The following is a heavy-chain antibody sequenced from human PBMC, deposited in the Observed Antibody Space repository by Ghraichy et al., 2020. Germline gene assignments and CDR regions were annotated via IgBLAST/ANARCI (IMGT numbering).Heavy chain of an antibody. CDR3: VKGDCSSTSCYFVFDY. CDR2: ISSNGGST. CDR1: GFTFSSYA. Sequence: GGSLRLSCSASGFTFSSYAMHWVRQAPGKGLEYVSAISSNGGSTYYADSVKGRFTISRDNSKNTLYLQMSSLRAEDTAVYYCVKGDCSSTSCYFVFDYWGQGTLVTVSS. V-gene: IGHV3-64D*06. J-gene: IGHJ4*02. D-gene: IGHD2-2*01.